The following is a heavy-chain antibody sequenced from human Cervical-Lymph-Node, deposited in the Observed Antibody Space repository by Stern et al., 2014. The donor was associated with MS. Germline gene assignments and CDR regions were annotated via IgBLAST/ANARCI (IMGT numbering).Heavy chain of an antibody. J-gene: IGHJ4*02. CDR1: GLTVSHCS. CDR2: ISNNSTHT. D-gene: IGHD4-17*01. CDR3: ARARVGDYARSPHLDS. Sequence: EVQLLQSGGGLVKPGETLRLLREASGLTVSHCSINWVPQAPGKGLERISSISNNSTHTYYADSVEVRFTISRDSAKDSVSLHMVSLRAEDTAVYYCARARVGDYARSPHLDSWGQGTLVTVSS. V-gene: IGHV3-21*01.